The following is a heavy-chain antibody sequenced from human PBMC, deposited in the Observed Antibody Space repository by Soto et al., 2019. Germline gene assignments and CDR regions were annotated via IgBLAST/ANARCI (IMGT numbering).Heavy chain of an antibody. Sequence: ASVKVSCKASGYTFTSYGISWVRQAPGQGLEWMGWISAYNGNTNYAQKLQGRVTMTTDTSTSTAYMELRSLRSDDTAVYYCARDDYGDLRWYYYYGMDVWGQGNPGHRLL. CDR3: ARDDYGDLRWYYYYGMDV. CDR1: GYTFTSYG. J-gene: IGHJ6*02. D-gene: IGHD4-17*01. CDR2: ISAYNGNT. V-gene: IGHV1-18*04.